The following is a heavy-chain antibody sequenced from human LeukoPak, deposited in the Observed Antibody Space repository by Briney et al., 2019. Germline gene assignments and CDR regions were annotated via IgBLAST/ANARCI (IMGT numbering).Heavy chain of an antibody. J-gene: IGHJ4*02. CDR1: GYTFTSYY. V-gene: IGHV1-46*01. Sequence: ASVKVSCKASGYTFTSYYMHWVRQAPGQGLEWMGLINPTGGSTGYAQKFQGRVTMTRDMSTSTDYMELSSLRSEDTAIYYCARDRASGSYSRSDYWGQGTLVTVSS. D-gene: IGHD1-26*01. CDR3: ARDRASGSYSRSDY. CDR2: INPTGGST.